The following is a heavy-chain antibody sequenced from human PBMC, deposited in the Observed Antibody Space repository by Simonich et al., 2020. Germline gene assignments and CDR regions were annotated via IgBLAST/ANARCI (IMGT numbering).Heavy chain of an antibody. CDR1: GFTFSSYW. Sequence: EVQLVESGGGLVQPGGSLRLSSEASGFTFSSYWMSWVRQAQGKGRGWGANIKQEGSEKYYVDSVKGRFTISRDNAKNSLYLQMNSLRAEDTAVYYCARDGLGTAYYYYMDVWGKGTTVTVSS. V-gene: IGHV3-7*01. CDR3: ARDGLGTAYYYYMDV. D-gene: IGHD7-27*01. J-gene: IGHJ6*03. CDR2: IKQEGSEK.